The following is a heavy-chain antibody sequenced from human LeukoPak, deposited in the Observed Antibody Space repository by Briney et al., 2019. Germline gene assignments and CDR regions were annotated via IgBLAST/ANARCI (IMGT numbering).Heavy chain of an antibody. CDR1: VFTFSGYT. CDR2: LTSSSSYI. V-gene: IGHV3-21*03. D-gene: IGHD1-26*01. Sequence: GGSLRLSSAASVFTFSGYTMNCVRQAPGKGLERVSHLTSSSSYIYSADSVKGRFTISRDNAKKSLYIYKKSLRAANTAVYYCAKDLRSSAGSKMGAADYWGQGTLVSVCS. J-gene: IGHJ4*02. CDR3: AKDLRSSAGSKMGAADY.